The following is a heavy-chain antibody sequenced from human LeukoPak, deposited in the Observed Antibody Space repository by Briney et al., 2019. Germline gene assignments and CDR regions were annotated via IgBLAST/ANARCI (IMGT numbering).Heavy chain of an antibody. CDR1: GFTFSSHG. D-gene: IGHD5-12*01. Sequence: GGTLRLSCVASGFTFSSHGMNWVRQAPGKGLEWVSGITSGTRTYYADSVKGRFTISRDNSKNTLYLQMNSLRTEDTAVYYCARGSRAIVATKFARGRYMDVWGKGTTVTVSS. CDR3: ARGSRAIVATKFARGRYMDV. V-gene: IGHV3-23*01. J-gene: IGHJ6*03. CDR2: ITSGTRT.